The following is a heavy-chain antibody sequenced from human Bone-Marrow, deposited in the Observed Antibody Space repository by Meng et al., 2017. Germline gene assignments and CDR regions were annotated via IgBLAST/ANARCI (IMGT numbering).Heavy chain of an antibody. D-gene: IGHD3-10*01. CDR2: INSDGSST. CDR3: AKDNPYGSGSYYPYYFDY. Sequence: GESLKISCAASGFTFSSYWMHWVRQAPGKGLVWVSRINSDGSSTSYADSVKGRFTISRDNAKNTLYLQMNSLRAEDTAVYYCAKDNPYGSGSYYPYYFDYWGQGTLVTVSS. CDR1: GFTFSSYW. V-gene: IGHV3-74*01. J-gene: IGHJ4*02.